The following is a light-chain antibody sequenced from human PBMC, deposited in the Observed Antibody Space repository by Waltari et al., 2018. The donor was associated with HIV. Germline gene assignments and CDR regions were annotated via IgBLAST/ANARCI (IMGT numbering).Light chain of an antibody. J-gene: IGLJ3*02. CDR1: SSNIGTHA. CDR2: TNS. V-gene: IGLV1-44*01. Sequence: QSVLTQPPSASGTPGQRVAISCSGSSSNIGTHAVNWYQHLPGTAPKLLIYTNSQRPAGVPDRFSGSKSGTSASLAISGLQAEDEADYYCVVWEDSLNGGVFGGGTKLTVL. CDR3: VVWEDSLNGGV.